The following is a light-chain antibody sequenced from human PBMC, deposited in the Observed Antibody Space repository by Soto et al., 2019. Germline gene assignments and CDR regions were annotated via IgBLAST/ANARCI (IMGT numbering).Light chain of an antibody. Sequence: EIVLAQSPGTLSLSPGESATLSCRASQSVSSYLAWYQQKPGQAPRLLIYDASNRATGIPARFSGSGSGTDFTLTISRLESEDFAVYYCQQYFNWPPYTFGQGTKVDIK. CDR1: QSVSSY. J-gene: IGKJ2*01. V-gene: IGKV3-11*01. CDR2: DAS. CDR3: QQYFNWPPYT.